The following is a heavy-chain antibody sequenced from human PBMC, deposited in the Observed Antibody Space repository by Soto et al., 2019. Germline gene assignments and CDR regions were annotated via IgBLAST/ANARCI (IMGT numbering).Heavy chain of an antibody. V-gene: IGHV4-30-2*01. CDR1: GPSISRGGYS. CDR2: IYHSKTT. Sequence: TLSPTCAVSGPSISRGGYSWSWIRQQPGKGLEWRGYIYHSKTTSYNPSLKSRITISVDKSTNQFSLKLSSVTAADTALYYCAREGCSGSSCFYDYWGQGILVTVSS. J-gene: IGHJ4*02. CDR3: AREGCSGSSCFYDY. D-gene: IGHD2-15*01.